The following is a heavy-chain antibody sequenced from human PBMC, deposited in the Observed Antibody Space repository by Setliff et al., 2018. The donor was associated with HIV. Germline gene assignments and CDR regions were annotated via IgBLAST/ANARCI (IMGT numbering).Heavy chain of an antibody. CDR3: ARPRRVRSRAWYWFDI. D-gene: IGHD6-19*01. Sequence: SETLSLTCTVSYGSISGHYWTRIRQPPGKGLEWIGYIHHSGGTQYNPSLMSRLTMSVDSSKNQFSLSLSSVTAADTAVYYCARPRRVRSRAWYWFDIWGQGTLVTVSS. CDR2: IHHSGGT. J-gene: IGHJ5*02. V-gene: IGHV4-59*08. CDR1: YGSISGHY.